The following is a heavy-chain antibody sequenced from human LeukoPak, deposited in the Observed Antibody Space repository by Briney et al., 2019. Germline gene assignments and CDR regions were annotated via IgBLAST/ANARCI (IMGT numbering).Heavy chain of an antibody. CDR1: GFTFSGSA. D-gene: IGHD3-10*01. CDR2: IRSKGNNYAT. J-gene: IGHJ3*02. CDR3: TVLGGRDAFEN. V-gene: IGHV3-73*01. Sequence: QPGGSLRLSCAASGFTFSGSAMHWVRQASGKGLEWVGRIRSKGNNYATAYAASVKGRFTISRDDSKNTAYLQMNGLKTEDTAVYYCTVLGGRDAFENWGQGTMVTVSS.